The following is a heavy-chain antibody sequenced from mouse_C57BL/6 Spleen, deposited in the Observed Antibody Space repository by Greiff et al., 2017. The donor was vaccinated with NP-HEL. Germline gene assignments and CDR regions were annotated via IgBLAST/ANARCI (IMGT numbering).Heavy chain of an antibody. CDR1: GYTFTDYE. CDR2: IDPETGGT. D-gene: IGHD1-1*01. CDR3: TRGTTVAPDY. J-gene: IGHJ2*01. V-gene: IGHV1-15*01. Sequence: QVQLQQSGAELVRPGASVTLSCKASGYTFTDYEMHWVKQTPVHGLEWIGAIDPETGGTAYNQKFKGKAILTADKSSSTAYMELRSLTSEDSAVYYCTRGTTVAPDYWGQGTTLTVSS.